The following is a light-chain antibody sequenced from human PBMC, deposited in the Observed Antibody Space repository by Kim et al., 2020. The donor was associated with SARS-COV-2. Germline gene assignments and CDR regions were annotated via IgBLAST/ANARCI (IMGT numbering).Light chain of an antibody. V-gene: IGLV1-47*01. Sequence: QAASGAGSGGGGVTVSGSGSGADSGSNDVYWDQQLAGTAPKLLIYDRFSGSKSGTSASLAISGLRSEDEADYYCAAWDDSLSGVVFGGGTQLTVL. J-gene: IGLJ2*01. CDR1: GADSGSND. CDR3: AAWDDSLSGVV.